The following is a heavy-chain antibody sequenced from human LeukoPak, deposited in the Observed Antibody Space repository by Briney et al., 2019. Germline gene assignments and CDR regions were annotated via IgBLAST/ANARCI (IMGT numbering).Heavy chain of an antibody. J-gene: IGHJ4*02. CDR2: ISSSSSYI. D-gene: IGHD3-9*01. CDR3: ARDQYCDILTGSFDY. CDR1: GFTFSSYS. Sequence: GGSLRLSCAASGFTFSSYSMNWVRQAPGKGLEWDSSISSSSSYIYYADSVKGRFTISRDNAKNSLYLQMNSLRAEDTAVYYCARDQYCDILTGSFDYWGQGTLVTVSS. V-gene: IGHV3-21*01.